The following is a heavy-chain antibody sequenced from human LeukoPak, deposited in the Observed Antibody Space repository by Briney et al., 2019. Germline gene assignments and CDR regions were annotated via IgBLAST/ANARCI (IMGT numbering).Heavy chain of an antibody. CDR3: AKARSIAARMASDY. Sequence: PSETLSLTCTVSGGSISSGSYYWSWIRQPAGKGLEWIGRIYTSGSTNYNPSLKSRVTISVDTSKNQFSLKLSSVTAADTAVYYCAKARSIAARMASDYWGQGTLVTVSS. J-gene: IGHJ4*02. CDR2: IYTSGST. V-gene: IGHV4-61*02. D-gene: IGHD6-6*01. CDR1: GGSISSGSYY.